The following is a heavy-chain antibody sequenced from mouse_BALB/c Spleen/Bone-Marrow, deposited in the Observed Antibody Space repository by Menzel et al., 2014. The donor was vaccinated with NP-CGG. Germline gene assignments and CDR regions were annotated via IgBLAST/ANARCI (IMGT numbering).Heavy chain of an antibody. D-gene: IGHD2-13*01. V-gene: IGHV1S81*02. CDR3: TKYTYGDSPYYYAMDY. CDR1: GYTFTSYY. J-gene: IGHJ4*01. Sequence: QVQLQQSGAELVKPGASAKLSCKASGYTFTSYYMYWVKQRPGQGLEWIGGINPSNGGTNFNEKFKSKATLTVDKSSSAAYMQLGSLTSEDSAVYYCTKYTYGDSPYYYAMDYWGQATPVTVSS. CDR2: INPSNGGT.